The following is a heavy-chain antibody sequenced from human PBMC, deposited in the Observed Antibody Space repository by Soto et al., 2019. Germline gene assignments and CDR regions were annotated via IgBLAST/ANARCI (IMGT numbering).Heavy chain of an antibody. V-gene: IGHV3-21*01. J-gene: IGHJ4*02. Sequence: GGSLRLSCAASGFTFSSYSMNWVRQAPGKGLEWVSSISSSSSYIYYADSVKGRFTISRDNAKNSLYLQMNSLRAEDTAVYYCARDSGYDFWSGPFDYWGQGTLVTVSS. CDR2: ISSSSSYI. D-gene: IGHD3-3*01. CDR3: ARDSGYDFWSGPFDY. CDR1: GFTFSSYS.